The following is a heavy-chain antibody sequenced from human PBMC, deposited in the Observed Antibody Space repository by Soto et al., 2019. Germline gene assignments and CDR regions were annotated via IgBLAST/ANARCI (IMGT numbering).Heavy chain of an antibody. CDR2: MNPNSGNT. J-gene: IGHJ4*02. Sequence: GASVKVSCKASGYTFTSYDINWVRQATGQGLEWMGWMNPNSGNTGYAQRFQGRVTMTRNTSISTAYMELSSLRSEDTAVYYCARERNSGSYPYPDYWGQGTLVTVS. CDR1: GYTFTSYD. V-gene: IGHV1-8*01. CDR3: ARERNSGSYPYPDY. D-gene: IGHD3-10*01.